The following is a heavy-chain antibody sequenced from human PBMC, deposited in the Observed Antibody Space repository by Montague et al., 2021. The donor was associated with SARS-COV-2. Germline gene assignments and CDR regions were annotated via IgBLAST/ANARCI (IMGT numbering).Heavy chain of an antibody. Sequence: STYYADSVKGRFTISRDNSKNTLYLQINSLRAEDTAVYYCAKDQVVYDFWSGYGTLDCWGQGTLVNGSS. J-gene: IGHJ4*02. CDR3: AKDQVVYDFWSGYGTLDC. V-gene: IGHV3-23*01. D-gene: IGHD3-3*01. CDR2: ST.